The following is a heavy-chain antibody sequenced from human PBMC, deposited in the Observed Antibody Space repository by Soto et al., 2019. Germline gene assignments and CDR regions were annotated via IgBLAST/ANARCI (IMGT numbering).Heavy chain of an antibody. CDR3: APWQAISARKGNCFDP. CDR2: IYWDDDK. Sequence: QITLKESGPTLVKPTQTLTLTCTFSGFSLSTSGVGVGWICQPPGKALEWLAPIYWDDDKPYSPSLKSRLTITNDTPKNQVVITMTNIDPVATATHYRAPWQAISARKGNCFDPWGQGTMGTVSS. CDR1: GFSLSTSGVG. J-gene: IGHJ5*02. V-gene: IGHV2-5*02. D-gene: IGHD2-21*01.